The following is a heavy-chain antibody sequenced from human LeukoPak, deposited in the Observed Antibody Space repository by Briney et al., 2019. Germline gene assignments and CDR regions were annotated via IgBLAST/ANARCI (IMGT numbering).Heavy chain of an antibody. Sequence: GSLRLSCAASGFTFSSYATSWVRQAPGKGLEWVSAISGSGGSTYYADSVKGRFTISRDNSKNTLYLQLNSLRAEDTAVYYCALSAAGTGSSDYWGQGTLVTVSS. CDR2: ISGSGGST. D-gene: IGHD6-13*01. CDR1: GFTFSSYA. J-gene: IGHJ4*02. CDR3: ALSAAGTGSSDY. V-gene: IGHV3-23*01.